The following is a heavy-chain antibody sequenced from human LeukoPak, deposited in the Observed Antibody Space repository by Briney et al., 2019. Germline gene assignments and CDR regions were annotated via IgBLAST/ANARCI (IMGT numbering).Heavy chain of an antibody. CDR1: GFTFSSYE. J-gene: IGHJ6*04. Sequence: GGSLRLSCAASGFTFSSYEMNWVRQAPGKGLEWASYISSSCSTIYYADSVKARFTISRYNAKNSLYLQMNSLRAEDTAVYYCAELGITMIGGVWGKGTTVTISS. V-gene: IGHV3-48*03. CDR3: AELGITMIGGV. D-gene: IGHD3-10*02. CDR2: ISSSCSTI.